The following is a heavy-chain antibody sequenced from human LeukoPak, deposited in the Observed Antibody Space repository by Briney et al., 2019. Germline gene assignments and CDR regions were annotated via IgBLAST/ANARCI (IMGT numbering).Heavy chain of an antibody. J-gene: IGHJ2*01. Sequence: ASVKVSCKASGYTFTTHGIAWVRQAPGQGLEWMGWISAHNGNTNYAQSLQGRVTMTTDTSTSTAYMELRSLRSDDTAMYYCARDGYFDLWGRGTLVTVSS. CDR2: ISAHNGNT. V-gene: IGHV1-18*01. CDR3: ARDGYFDL. CDR1: GYTFTTHG.